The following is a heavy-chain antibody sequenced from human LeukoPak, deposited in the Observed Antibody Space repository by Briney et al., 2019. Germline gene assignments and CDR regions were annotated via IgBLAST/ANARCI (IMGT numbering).Heavy chain of an antibody. CDR2: ISSSGTAI. V-gene: IGHV3-48*03. D-gene: IGHD5-24*01. Sequence: GGSLRLSCAASGFTLSSYEMNWVSQAPGKGLEWVSYISSSGTAIYYADSVKGRFTISRDNAKNSLYLQMNSLRAEDTAVYYCARRGDGYNSFDYWGQGTPVTVSS. CDR3: ARRGDGYNSFDY. CDR1: GFTLSSYE. J-gene: IGHJ4*02.